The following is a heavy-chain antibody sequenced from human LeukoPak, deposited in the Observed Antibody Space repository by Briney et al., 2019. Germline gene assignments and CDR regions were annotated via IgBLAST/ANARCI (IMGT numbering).Heavy chain of an antibody. D-gene: IGHD5-18*01. J-gene: IGHJ5*02. Sequence: GGSLRLSCAASGFTFSSYGMHWVRQAPGKGLEWVAFIRYDGSNKYYADSVKGRFTISRDNSKNTLYLQMNSLRAEDTAVYYCARGTRGYSYGLLSSWGQGTLVTVSS. CDR1: GFTFSSYG. CDR3: ARGTRGYSYGLLSS. V-gene: IGHV3-30*02. CDR2: IRYDGSNK.